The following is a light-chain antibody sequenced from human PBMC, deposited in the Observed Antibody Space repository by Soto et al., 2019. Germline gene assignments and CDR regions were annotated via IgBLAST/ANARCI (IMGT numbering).Light chain of an antibody. CDR3: QSYDSSLSVV. CDR2: GNS. Sequence: QSVLTQTPSVSGAPGQRVTISCTGSSSNIGAGYDVHWYQQLPGTAHKLLIYGNSNRPSGVPDRFSGSKSGTSASLAITGLQAEDEADYYCQSYDSSLSVVFGGGTKLTVL. CDR1: SSNIGAGYD. V-gene: IGLV1-40*01. J-gene: IGLJ2*01.